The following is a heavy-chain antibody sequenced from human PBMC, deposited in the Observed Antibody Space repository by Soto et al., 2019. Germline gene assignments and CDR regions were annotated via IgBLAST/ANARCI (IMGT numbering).Heavy chain of an antibody. CDR2: IYYSGST. CDR3: ARVRGGGPFDD. CDR1: SGSITTRRYY. D-gene: IGHD1-26*01. V-gene: IGHV4-31*03. J-gene: IGHJ4*02. Sequence: PSETLSLTCTVSSGSITTRRYYWGWIRQPPGKGLEWSGYIYYSGSTYYNPSLKSRVTISVDTSKNQFSLKLTSVTAADTAVYYCARVRGGGPFDDWGQGTLVTVSS.